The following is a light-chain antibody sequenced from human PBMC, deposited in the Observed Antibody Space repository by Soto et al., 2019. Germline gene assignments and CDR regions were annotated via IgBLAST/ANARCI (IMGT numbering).Light chain of an antibody. CDR2: GAS. CDR3: QQYNNSPQT. J-gene: IGKJ1*01. CDR1: QSVSSH. V-gene: IGKV3-15*01. Sequence: IGRAQGAATGAVQTGEGASRACMASQSVSSHLAWYPQKPGQAPRLLMYGASTRATGIPARSSGRGSGTESTLTLSRLPSEAFALSSCQQYNNSPQTFGQGT.